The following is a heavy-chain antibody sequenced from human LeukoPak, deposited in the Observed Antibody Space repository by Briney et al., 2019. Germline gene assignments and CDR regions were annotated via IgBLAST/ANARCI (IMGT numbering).Heavy chain of an antibody. Sequence: GGSLRLSRAASGFTFRTYGMHWVRQAPGKGLEWVSAISGSGGSTYYADSVKGRFTISRDNSKNTLYLQMNSLRAEDTAVYYCAKEITMVRGVKPNWFDPWGQGTLVTVSS. CDR1: GFTFRTYG. V-gene: IGHV3-23*01. CDR2: ISGSGGST. D-gene: IGHD3-10*01. J-gene: IGHJ5*02. CDR3: AKEITMVRGVKPNWFDP.